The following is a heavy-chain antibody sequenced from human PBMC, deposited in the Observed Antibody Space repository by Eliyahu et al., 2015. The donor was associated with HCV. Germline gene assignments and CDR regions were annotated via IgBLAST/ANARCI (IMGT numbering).Heavy chain of an antibody. CDR2: INPNSGGT. CDR1: GYTFTGYY. V-gene: IGHV1-2*02. Sequence: QVQLVQSGAEVKKPGASVKVSCKASGYTFTGYYMPWVRXAPGQGLEWMGWINPNSGGTNYAQKFQGRVTMTRDTSISTAYMELSRLRSDDTAVYYCASLDTAMVYVGDYYGMDVWGQGTTVTVSS. CDR3: ASLDTAMVYVGDYYGMDV. J-gene: IGHJ6*02. D-gene: IGHD5-18*01.